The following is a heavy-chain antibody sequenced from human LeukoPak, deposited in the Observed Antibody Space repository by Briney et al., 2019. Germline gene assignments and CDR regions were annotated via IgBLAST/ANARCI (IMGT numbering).Heavy chain of an antibody. Sequence: ASVKVSCKASGYTFTRYGISWVRQAPGQGLEWMGWINSYNGNTNYAQKSQGRVTMTTDTTTSTAYMELRSLRSDDTAVYYCARVEGNKYGSASYSYYYYGMDVWGQGTTVTVSS. J-gene: IGHJ6*02. CDR3: ARVEGNKYGSASYSYYYYGMDV. D-gene: IGHD3-10*01. CDR1: GYTFTRYG. V-gene: IGHV1-18*01. CDR2: INSYNGNT.